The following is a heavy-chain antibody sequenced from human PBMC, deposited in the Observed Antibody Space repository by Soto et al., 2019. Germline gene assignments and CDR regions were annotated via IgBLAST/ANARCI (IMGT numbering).Heavy chain of an antibody. CDR1: GFTFSSYA. J-gene: IGHJ4*02. CDR3: AKDRYYYGSGRHRIFSFDY. V-gene: IGHV3-23*01. Sequence: EVQLLESGGGLVQPGGSLRLSCAASGFTFSSYAMSWVRQAPGKGLEWVSAISGSGGSTYYADSVKGRFTISRDNSKNTLYLQMNSLRAEDTAVYYCAKDRYYYGSGRHRIFSFDYWGQGTLVTVSS. D-gene: IGHD3-10*01. CDR2: ISGSGGST.